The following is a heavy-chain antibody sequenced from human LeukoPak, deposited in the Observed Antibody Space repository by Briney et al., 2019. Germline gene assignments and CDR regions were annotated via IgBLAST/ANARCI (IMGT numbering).Heavy chain of an antibody. CDR1: GYTFTGYY. V-gene: IGHV1-2*02. D-gene: IGHD1-7*01. CDR3: ARDFESQRITGTTGTDP. J-gene: IGHJ5*02. Sequence: GSVTVSCTASGYTFTGYYMHWVRQAPGQGLEWMGWINPNSGGTNYAQKFQGRVTMTRETPISTAYRELSRLRSDETAVYYCARDFESQRITGTTGTDPWGQGTLVTASS. CDR2: INPNSGGT.